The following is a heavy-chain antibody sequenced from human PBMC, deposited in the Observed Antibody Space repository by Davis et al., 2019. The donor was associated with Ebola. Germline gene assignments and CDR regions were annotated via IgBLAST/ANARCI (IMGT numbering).Heavy chain of an antibody. J-gene: IGHJ4*02. Sequence: GESLKISCAASGFTFSSYGMHWVRQAPGKGLEWVAVISYDGSNKYYADSVKGRFTISRDNSKNTLYLQMNSLRAEDTAVYYCAKDRSIAVAGTPDYWGQGTLVTVSS. CDR3: AKDRSIAVAGTPDY. D-gene: IGHD6-19*01. V-gene: IGHV3-30*18. CDR2: ISYDGSNK. CDR1: GFTFSSYG.